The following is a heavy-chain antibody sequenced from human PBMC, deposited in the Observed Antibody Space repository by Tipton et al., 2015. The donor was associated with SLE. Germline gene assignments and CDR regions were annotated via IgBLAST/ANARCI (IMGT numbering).Heavy chain of an antibody. CDR1: GGSISSRNW. Sequence: TLSLTCGVYGGSISSRNWWSWIRQSPGKGLEWIGEIDHSGSTNYNPPLESRVTISIDKSRNQFSLRLNSVTAADTAVYYCAKDYNYDYPDYNWGQGTLVIVSS. CDR2: IDHSGST. CDR3: AKDYNYDYPDYN. D-gene: IGHD4-17*01. J-gene: IGHJ4*02. V-gene: IGHV4-4*02.